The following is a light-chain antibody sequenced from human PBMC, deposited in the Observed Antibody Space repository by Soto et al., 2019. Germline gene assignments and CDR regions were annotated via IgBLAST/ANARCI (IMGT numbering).Light chain of an antibody. CDR1: QNVLSN. CDR3: QQYGSSRGT. J-gene: IGKJ1*01. Sequence: EVVMTQSPGTLSVSPGERATLSCRASQNVLSNLAWYQQKPGQAPRLLIYGASSRATGIPDRFSGSGSGTDFTLTISRLEPEDFAVYYCQQYGSSRGTFGQGTKVDIK. V-gene: IGKV3-20*01. CDR2: GAS.